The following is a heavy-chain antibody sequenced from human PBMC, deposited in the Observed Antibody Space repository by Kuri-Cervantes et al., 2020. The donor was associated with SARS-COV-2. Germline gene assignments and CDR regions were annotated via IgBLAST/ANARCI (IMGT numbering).Heavy chain of an antibody. J-gene: IGHJ4*02. D-gene: IGHD6-6*01. Sequence: GESLKIPCAASGFTFSSYSMNWVRQAPGKGLEWVSSISSSSSYIYYADSVKGRFTISRDNAKNSLYLQMNSLRAEDTAVYYCARQGEADIAAPLRCFDYWGQGTLVTVSS. CDR3: ARQGEADIAAPLRCFDY. CDR2: ISSSSSYI. V-gene: IGHV3-21*01. CDR1: GFTFSSYS.